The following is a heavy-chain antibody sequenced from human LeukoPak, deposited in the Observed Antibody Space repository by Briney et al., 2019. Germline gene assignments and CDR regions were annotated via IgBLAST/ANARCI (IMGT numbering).Heavy chain of an antibody. CDR1: GFTFSSYA. D-gene: IGHD3-3*01. Sequence: GGSLRLSCAASGFTFSSYAMSWVRQAPGKGLEWVSAISGSGGSTYYADSVKGRFTISRDNPKNTLYLQMNSLRAEDTAVYYCARQGITIFGVVISDAFDIWGQGTMVTVSS. J-gene: IGHJ3*02. CDR3: ARQGITIFGVVISDAFDI. V-gene: IGHV3-23*01. CDR2: ISGSGGST.